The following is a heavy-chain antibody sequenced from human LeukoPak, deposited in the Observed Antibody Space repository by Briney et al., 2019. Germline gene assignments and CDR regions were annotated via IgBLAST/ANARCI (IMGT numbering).Heavy chain of an antibody. V-gene: IGHV5-10-1*01. Sequence: KPGESLKISCKGSGDSFTTYWIGWVRQMPGKGLEWMGGIDPSDSYTNYSPSFQGHVTISADKSFSTAYLQWTSLKASDTAMYYCARHAKAYGSSCDYWGQGTLVTVSS. CDR1: GDSFTTYW. CDR3: ARHAKAYGSSCDY. D-gene: IGHD6-13*01. J-gene: IGHJ4*02. CDR2: IDPSDSYT.